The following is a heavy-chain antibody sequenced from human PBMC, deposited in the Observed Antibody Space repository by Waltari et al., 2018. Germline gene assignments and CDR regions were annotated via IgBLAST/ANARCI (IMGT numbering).Heavy chain of an antibody. J-gene: IGHJ4*02. CDR3: ARETGTGYYPNYFDY. D-gene: IGHD1-26*01. V-gene: IGHV4-4*07. CDR1: GGSVTSYF. Sequence: VQLQESGPGLVKPSETLSLTCTVSGGSVTSYFWSWVRQPAGKGLECVGRISTSGSANYSPSLGSRVTMSVDRSENQVSLNLHSVTAADTAIYYCARETGTGYYPNYFDYWGQGTPVTVSS. CDR2: ISTSGSA.